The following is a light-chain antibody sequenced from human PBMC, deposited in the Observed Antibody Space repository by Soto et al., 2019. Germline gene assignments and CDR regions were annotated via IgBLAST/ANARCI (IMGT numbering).Light chain of an antibody. CDR1: SSNIGAEYD. J-gene: IGLJ1*01. CDR3: GSWDSSLTANV. V-gene: IGLV1-40*01. CDR2: GDN. Sequence: QSVLTQPPSVSGAPGQRVAISCTGSSSNIGAEYDVHWYQQLPGTAPKRLIYGDNNRPSGVPDRFSGSKSGTSASLAITGLQPEDEADYYCGSWDSSLTANVFGTGTKVTVL.